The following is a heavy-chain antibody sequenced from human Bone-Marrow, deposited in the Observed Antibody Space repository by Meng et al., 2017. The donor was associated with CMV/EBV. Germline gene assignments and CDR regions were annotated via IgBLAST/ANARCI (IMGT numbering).Heavy chain of an antibody. Sequence: GGSLRLSCAASGITFSSYAMTWVRQAPGKGLEWVSVIYSGGSSTYYADSVKGRFTISRDNSKNTLYLQMNSLRAEDTAVYYCARREGDSSGMDVWGQGTTVTVSS. CDR3: ARREGDSSGMDV. D-gene: IGHD6-13*01. V-gene: IGHV3-23*03. CDR2: IYSGGSST. CDR1: GITFSSYA. J-gene: IGHJ6*02.